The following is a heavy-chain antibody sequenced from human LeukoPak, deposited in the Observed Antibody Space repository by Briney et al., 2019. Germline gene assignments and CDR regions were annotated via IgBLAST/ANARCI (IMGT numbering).Heavy chain of an antibody. CDR2: IYYSGST. D-gene: IGHD4-23*01. CDR3: ARGNYGGNSWFDP. Sequence: PSETLSLTCTVSGGSISSSSYYWGWIRQPPGKGLEYIGSIYYSGSTYYNPSLKSRVTISVDTSKNQFSLKLSSVTAADTAVYYCARGNYGGNSWFDPWGQGTLVTVSS. V-gene: IGHV4-39*07. J-gene: IGHJ5*02. CDR1: GGSISSSSYY.